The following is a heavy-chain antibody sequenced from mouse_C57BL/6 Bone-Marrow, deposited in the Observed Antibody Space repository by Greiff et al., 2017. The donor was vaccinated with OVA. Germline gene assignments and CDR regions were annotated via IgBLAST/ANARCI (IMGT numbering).Heavy chain of an antibody. Sequence: QVQLQQPGAELVRPGSSVKLSCKASGYTFTSYWMHWVKQRPIQGLEWIGNIDPSDSETHYNQKFKDKATLTVDKSSSTAYMQLSSLTSEDSAVYFGARGRLGGSSYGRYFDVWGTGTTVTVSS. CDR3: ARGRLGGSSYGRYFDV. J-gene: IGHJ1*03. D-gene: IGHD1-1*01. CDR2: IDPSDSET. CDR1: GYTFTSYW. V-gene: IGHV1-52*01.